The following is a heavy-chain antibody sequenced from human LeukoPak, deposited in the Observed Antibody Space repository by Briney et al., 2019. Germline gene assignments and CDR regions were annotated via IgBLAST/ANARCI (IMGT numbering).Heavy chain of an antibody. CDR2: IYYSGST. J-gene: IGHJ3*02. Sequence: SETLSLTCTVSGGSISSYYWSWIRQPPGKGLEWIGYIYYSGSTNYNPSLKSRVTISVDTSKNQFSLKLSSVTAADTAVYYCARESRITMIDHDAFDIWGQGTMVTVSS. V-gene: IGHV4-59*01. CDR1: GGSISSYY. CDR3: ARESRITMIDHDAFDI. D-gene: IGHD3-22*01.